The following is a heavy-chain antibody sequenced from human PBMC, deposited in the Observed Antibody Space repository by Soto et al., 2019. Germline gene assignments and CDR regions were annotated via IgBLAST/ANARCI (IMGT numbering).Heavy chain of an antibody. V-gene: IGHV1-2*04. D-gene: IGHD4-17*01. CDR3: ARAGYGGRETKMRYYYYYYMDV. J-gene: IGHJ6*03. CDR1: GYTFTGYY. CDR2: INPNSGGT. Sequence: ASVKVSCKASGYTFTGYYMHWVRQAPGQGLEWMGWINPNSGGTNYAQKFQGWVTMTRDTSISTAYMELSRLRSDDTAVYYCARAGYGGRETKMRYYYYYYMDVWGKGTTVTVSS.